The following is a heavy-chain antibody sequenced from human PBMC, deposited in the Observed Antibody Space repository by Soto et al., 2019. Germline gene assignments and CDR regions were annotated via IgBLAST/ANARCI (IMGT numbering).Heavy chain of an antibody. V-gene: IGHV1-18*01. CDR3: ARDRRSSWYGRGYHYYGMDV. D-gene: IGHD6-13*01. CDR2: VSGYNGDT. Sequence: ASVKVSCKASGYTFSRYGISWVRQAPGQGLEWMGWVSGYNGDTKYAQKVQGRVTMTIDTSTYTAYMELNSLRAEDTAVYYCARDRRSSWYGRGYHYYGMDVWGQGTSVTVSS. CDR1: GYTFSRYG. J-gene: IGHJ6*02.